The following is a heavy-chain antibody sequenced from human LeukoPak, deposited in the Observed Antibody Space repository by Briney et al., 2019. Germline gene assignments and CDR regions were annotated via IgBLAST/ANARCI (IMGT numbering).Heavy chain of an antibody. CDR1: RYTFTSYD. Sequence: ASVKVSCKASRYTFTSYDINWVREAAGHGLEWMGWMNPNTGRTGFAKKFQDRLTMTRDTSISTAYMELSRLRSEDTAVYYCARLSQTPDYYSNGGYYYLGYWGQGTPVTVSS. V-gene: IGHV1-8*01. D-gene: IGHD3-22*01. J-gene: IGHJ4*02. CDR2: MNPNTGRT. CDR3: ARLSQTPDYYSNGGYYYLGY.